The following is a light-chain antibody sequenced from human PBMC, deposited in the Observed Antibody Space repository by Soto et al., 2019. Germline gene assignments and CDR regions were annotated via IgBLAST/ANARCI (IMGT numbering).Light chain of an antibody. V-gene: IGLV3-21*02. J-gene: IGLJ3*02. CDR3: QVWDRNNNHVL. Sequence: ELTQPPSVSVAPGQTAMITCGGDDIGSKSVHWYQQRPGQAPVLVVYDDRDRPSGIPERFSGSNSGSTATLTISRVEAGDEADYYCQVWDRNNNHVLFGGGTKLTVL. CDR2: DDR. CDR1: DIGSKS.